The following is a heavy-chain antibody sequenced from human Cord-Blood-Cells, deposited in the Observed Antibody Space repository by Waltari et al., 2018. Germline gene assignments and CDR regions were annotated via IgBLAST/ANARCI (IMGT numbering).Heavy chain of an antibody. V-gene: IGHV1-69*02. D-gene: IGHD3-10*01. Sequence: QVQLVHSGAEVKKPGSSVKVSCKASGGTFGSYTISWVRQPPGQGLKWMGRCIPIHGRENHAQKFQGGVTITADKSTRTGYMELSSLLSEDTAVYYCARSEVQAPPGYWSQGSLVTVSS. J-gene: IGHJ4*02. CDR3: ARSEVQAPPGY. CDR1: GGTFGSYT. CDR2: CIPIHGRE.